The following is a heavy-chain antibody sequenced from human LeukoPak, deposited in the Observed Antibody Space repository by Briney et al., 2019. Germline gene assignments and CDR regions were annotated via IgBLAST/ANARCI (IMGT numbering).Heavy chain of an antibody. J-gene: IGHJ5*02. CDR3: ARDRCSGGSCSRFDP. CDR2: VYNSGST. Sequence: LETLSLTCTVSGGSISGFYWSWIRQPPGKGLEWLGYVYNSGSTNYNPSLKSRVTISVDTSKSQFSLNLTSVTAADTAVYYCARDRCSGGSCSRFDPWGQGTLVTVSS. CDR1: GGSISGFY. V-gene: IGHV4-59*01. D-gene: IGHD2-15*01.